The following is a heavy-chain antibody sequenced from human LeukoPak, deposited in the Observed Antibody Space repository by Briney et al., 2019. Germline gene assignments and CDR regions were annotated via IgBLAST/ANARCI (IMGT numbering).Heavy chain of an antibody. CDR1: GFTFSSYA. CDR3: AKGLVRGVISPFDY. Sequence: PGGSLRLSCAASGFTFSSYAMSWVRQAPGKGLEWVSAISGSGGSTYYADSVKGRLTISRDNSKNTLYLQMNSLRAEDTAVYYCAKGLVRGVISPFDYWGQGTLVTVSS. J-gene: IGHJ4*02. CDR2: ISGSGGST. V-gene: IGHV3-23*01. D-gene: IGHD3-10*01.